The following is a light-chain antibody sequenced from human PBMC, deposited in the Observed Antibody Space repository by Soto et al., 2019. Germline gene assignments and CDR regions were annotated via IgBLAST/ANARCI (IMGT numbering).Light chain of an antibody. J-gene: IGKJ1*01. CDR2: KAS. V-gene: IGKV1-5*03. CDR1: QSIDTW. CDR3: QQYNSYRA. Sequence: DIQMTQSPSTLSASVGDRVTITCRASQSIDTWLAWHQQKPGKAPKLLISKASSLESGVPSRFSGSGSGTEFTLTISSLQPDDFATYYCQQYNSYRAFGQGTKV.